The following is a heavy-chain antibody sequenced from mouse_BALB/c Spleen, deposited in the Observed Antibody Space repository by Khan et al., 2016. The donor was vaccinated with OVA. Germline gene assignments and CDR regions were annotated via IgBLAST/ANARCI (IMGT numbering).Heavy chain of an antibody. D-gene: IGHD1-1*01. CDR1: GYIFTNYG. V-gene: IGHV9-3-1*01. CDR3: ARGDFYNGREKNGWFAY. J-gene: IGHJ3*01. CDR2: INTYTGEP. Sequence: QVQLKQSGPELKKPGETVKISCKASGYIFTNYGMNWVKQAPGQGLKWMGWINTYTGEPTYADDFRGRFAFSLETSASTAYLQINNLKNEDTATYVCARGDFYNGREKNGWFAYWGQGTLVTVSA.